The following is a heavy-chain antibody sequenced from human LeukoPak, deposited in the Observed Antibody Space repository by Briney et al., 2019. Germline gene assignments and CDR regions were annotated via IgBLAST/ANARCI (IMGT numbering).Heavy chain of an antibody. CDR2: MNPNSGNT. Sequence: ASVKVSCKASGYTFTSYGISWVRQAPGQGLEWMGWMNPNSGNTGYAQKFQGRVTMTRNTSISTAYMELSSLRSEDTAVYYCARGLSAMGFGELFGWGQGTLVTVSS. D-gene: IGHD3-10*01. V-gene: IGHV1-8*02. CDR1: GYTFTSYG. J-gene: IGHJ4*02. CDR3: ARGLSAMGFGELFG.